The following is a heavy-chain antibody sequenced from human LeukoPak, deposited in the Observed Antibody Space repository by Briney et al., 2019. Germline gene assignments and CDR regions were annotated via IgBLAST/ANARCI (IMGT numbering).Heavy chain of an antibody. CDR1: GFSLNTYS. CDR3: AREYSSSSGRAFDI. CDR2: ITSSRSTI. Sequence: PGGSLRLSCAASGFSLNTYSMNWVRQAPGKGLEWISYITSSRSTIYYADSVKGRFTISRDNAENSLYLQMKSLRADDTAVYYCAREYSSSSGRAFDIWGQGTMVTVSS. V-gene: IGHV3-48*01. J-gene: IGHJ3*02. D-gene: IGHD6-6*01.